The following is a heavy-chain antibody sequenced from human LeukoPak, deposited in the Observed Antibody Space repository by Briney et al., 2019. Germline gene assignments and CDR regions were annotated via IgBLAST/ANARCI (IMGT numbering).Heavy chain of an antibody. J-gene: IGHJ4*02. D-gene: IGHD6-13*01. CDR3: SRDGKAAATIY. CDR2: IYHSGST. Sequence: PSETLSLTCTVSGGSISSGGYYWSWIRQPPGKGLEWIGYIYHSGSTYYNPSLKSRVTISVDRSKNQFSLKLSSVTAADTAVYYCSRDGKAAATIYWGQGTLVTVSS. V-gene: IGHV4-30-2*01. CDR1: GGSISSGGYY.